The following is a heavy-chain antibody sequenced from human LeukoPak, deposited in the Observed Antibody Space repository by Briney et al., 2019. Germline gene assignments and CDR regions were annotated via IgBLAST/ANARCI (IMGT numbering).Heavy chain of an antibody. CDR1: GFTFSSYA. D-gene: IGHD3-22*01. J-gene: IGHJ4*02. CDR3: AKGEGYYYDSSGYYSSFDY. Sequence: GGSLRLSCAASGFTFSSYAMHWVRQAPGKGLEWVAVISYDGSNKYYADSVKGRFTISRDNSKNTLYLQMNSLRAEDTAVYYCAKGEGYYYDSSGYYSSFDYWGQGTLVTVSS. V-gene: IGHV3-30*04. CDR2: ISYDGSNK.